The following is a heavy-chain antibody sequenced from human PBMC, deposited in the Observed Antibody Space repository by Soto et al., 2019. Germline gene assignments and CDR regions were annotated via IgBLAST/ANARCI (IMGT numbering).Heavy chain of an antibody. J-gene: IGHJ4*02. D-gene: IGHD3-3*01. Sequence: ASVKVSCKASGYTFTSYAMHWVRQAPGQRLEWMGWINAGNGNTKYSQKFQGRVTITRDTSASTAYMELSSLRSEDTAVYYCAAIRYYDLWSGSGYFDYWGQGTLVTVSS. CDR2: INAGNGNT. V-gene: IGHV1-3*01. CDR3: AAIRYYDLWSGSGYFDY. CDR1: GYTFTSYA.